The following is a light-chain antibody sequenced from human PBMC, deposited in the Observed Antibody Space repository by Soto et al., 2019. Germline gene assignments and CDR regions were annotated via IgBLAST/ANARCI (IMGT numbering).Light chain of an antibody. CDR2: GAS. CDR3: QQDSSWPLT. CDR1: QSVGYK. J-gene: IGKJ4*01. V-gene: IGKV3-15*01. Sequence: EILMTQSPATLSVSPGERATLSCRASQSVGYKLAWYQQKPGQAPRLVIYGASIRATGVPATFSGSGSGTEFTLSISSLQSEHLGVYYCQQDSSWPLTFGGGTKVDIK.